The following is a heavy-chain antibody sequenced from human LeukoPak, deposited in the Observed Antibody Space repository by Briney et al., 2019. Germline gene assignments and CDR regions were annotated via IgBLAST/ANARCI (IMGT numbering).Heavy chain of an antibody. Sequence: ASVKVSCKASGYTFTSYYMHWVRQAPGQGLEWMGIINPSGGGTNYAQNFQGRVTMTRDTSTSTVYMELSSLRSEDTAMYYCARDNSRNSNDYWGQGTLDTVSS. J-gene: IGHJ4*02. CDR3: ARDNSRNSNDY. CDR2: INPSGGGT. D-gene: IGHD1-20*01. CDR1: GYTFTSYY. V-gene: IGHV1-46*01.